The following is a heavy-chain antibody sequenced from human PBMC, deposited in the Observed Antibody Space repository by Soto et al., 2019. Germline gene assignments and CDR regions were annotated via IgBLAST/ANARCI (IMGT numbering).Heavy chain of an antibody. CDR3: ARPPGYISDWYYFDL. J-gene: IGHJ4*02. Sequence: VHLGHLGPGLRKPGPQVRFSVGAPGTASMTYKKHGVRQPPGRGLEGMGRISPKSGGTNYAQKFEGRVTMTWDTSLNTAYMELSSLKSDDTAVYYCARPPGYISDWYYFDLWGQGTRVTVSS. CDR1: GTASMTYK. D-gene: IGHD3-9*01. CDR2: ISPKSGGT. V-gene: IGHV1-2*02.